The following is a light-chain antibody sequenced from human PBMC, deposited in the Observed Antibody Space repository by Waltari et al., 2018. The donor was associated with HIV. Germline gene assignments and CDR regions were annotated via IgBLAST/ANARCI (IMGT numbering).Light chain of an antibody. CDR2: EVS. J-gene: IGLJ2*01. CDR1: SSDVGGYKY. V-gene: IGLV2-8*01. CDR3: SSYAGSNNVV. Sequence: QSVLTQPPSASGSPGQSVTISCTGTSSDVGGYKYVSWYQQHPGNAPKLMIYEVSKRPSGVPDRFSGSTSGTTASLTVSGLQAEDEADYYCSSYAGSNNVVFGGGTKLTVL.